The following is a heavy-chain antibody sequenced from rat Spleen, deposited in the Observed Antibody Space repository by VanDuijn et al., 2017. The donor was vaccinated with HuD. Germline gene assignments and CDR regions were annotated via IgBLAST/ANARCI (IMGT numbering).Heavy chain of an antibody. CDR3: TRGTYFRH. CDR2: ITNTGGSI. J-gene: IGHJ4*01. D-gene: IGHD4-6*01. Sequence: EVQLVESGGGLVQPGRSLKFSCAASGFSFGDYAMTWIRQAPGKGLEWVASITNTGGSIYYPDSVKGRFTISRDNAKSTLYLQMNSLRSEDTATYYCTRGTYFRHWGQGASVTVSS. CDR1: GFSFGDYA. V-gene: IGHV5-31*01.